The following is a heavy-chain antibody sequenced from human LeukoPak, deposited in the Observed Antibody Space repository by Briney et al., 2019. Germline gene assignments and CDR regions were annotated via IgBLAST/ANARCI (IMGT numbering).Heavy chain of an antibody. V-gene: IGHV1-8*01. CDR3: ARSGIIPAAIRGYYYYGMDV. CDR1: GYTFTSYD. J-gene: IGHJ6*02. Sequence: ASVKVSCKASGYTFTSYDINWVRQATGQGLEWMGWMNPNSGNTGYAQKFQGRVTMTRNTSISTAYMELSSLRSEDTAVYYCARSGIIPAAIRGYYYYGMDVWGQGTTVTVSS. D-gene: IGHD2-2*02. CDR2: MNPNSGNT.